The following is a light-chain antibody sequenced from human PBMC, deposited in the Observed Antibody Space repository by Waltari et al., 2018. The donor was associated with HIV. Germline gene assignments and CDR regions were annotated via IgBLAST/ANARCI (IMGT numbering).Light chain of an antibody. J-gene: IGLJ6*01. CDR3: ASWDDALSSWL. Sequence: QSGLRQPPSTSRPPGQRVVISCSGSSSNVGRNYVSWFQQLPGAAPRLLIYRNDRGPSGVPDRFTAAKSGTSASLVISGLRSDDEAEYFCASWDDALSSWLFGGGTKLTVL. CDR1: SSNVGRNY. V-gene: IGLV1-47*01. CDR2: RND.